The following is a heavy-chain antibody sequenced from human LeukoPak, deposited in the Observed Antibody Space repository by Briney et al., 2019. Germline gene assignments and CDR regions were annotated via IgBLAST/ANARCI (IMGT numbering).Heavy chain of an antibody. J-gene: IGHJ4*02. V-gene: IGHV4-39*01. Sequence: PSETRSLTCSVSGVSISSSSYYWGWIRQPPGKGLEWIGSIYYSGSTYYNPSLKSRVTISVDTSKNQFSLRLSSVTAADTAVYYCARGGGVFSSTSCYTYFDYWGQGTLVTVSS. CDR2: IYYSGST. D-gene: IGHD2-2*02. CDR3: ARGGGVFSSTSCYTYFDY. CDR1: GVSISSSSYY.